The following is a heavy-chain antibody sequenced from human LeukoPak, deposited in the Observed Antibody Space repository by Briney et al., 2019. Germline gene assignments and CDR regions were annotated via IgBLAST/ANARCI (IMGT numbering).Heavy chain of an antibody. J-gene: IGHJ1*01. V-gene: IGHV3-30*18. Sequence: PGGSLRLSCAASGFTFSSYGMRWVRQAPGKGLEWVAVISYDGSNKYYADSVKGRFTISRDNSKNTLYLQMNSLRAEDTAVYYCANGYHYTSNLYVHFQHWGQGTLVTVSS. D-gene: IGHD6-13*01. CDR2: ISYDGSNK. CDR1: GFTFSSYG. CDR3: ANGYHYTSNLYVHFQH.